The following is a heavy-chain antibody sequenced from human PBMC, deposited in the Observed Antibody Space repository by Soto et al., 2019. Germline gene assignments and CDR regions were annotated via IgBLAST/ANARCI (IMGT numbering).Heavy chain of an antibody. CDR3: ARGGHVVVVTAALDY. CDR1: GDTFTDYY. CDR2: GNPSGGHT. D-gene: IGHD2-21*02. V-gene: IGHV1-46*01. J-gene: IGHJ4*02. Sequence: QVQLMQSGVEVKKPGASVKVSCKASGDTFTDYYIHWVRQAPGQGLRWMGTGNPSGGHTTYAQHFLGRVTMTRDTSTSTLYMELTSLTSDDTAIYYCARGGHVVVVTAALDYWGQGNLVTVSS.